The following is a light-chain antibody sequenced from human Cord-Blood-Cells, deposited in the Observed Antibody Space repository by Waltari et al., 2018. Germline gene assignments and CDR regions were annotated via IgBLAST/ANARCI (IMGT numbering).Light chain of an antibody. J-gene: IGKJ4*01. CDR3: QQYNSYSGA. CDR2: KAS. Sequence: DIQMTLSPSTLSASVGDRVTITCRASQSISSWLAWYQQKPGKAPKLLIYKASSLESGVPSRFSGSGSGTEFTLTISSLQPDDFATYYCQQYNSYSGAFGGGTKVEIK. V-gene: IGKV1-5*03. CDR1: QSISSW.